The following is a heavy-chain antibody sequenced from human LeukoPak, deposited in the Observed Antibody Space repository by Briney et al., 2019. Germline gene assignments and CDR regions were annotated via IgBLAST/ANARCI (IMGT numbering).Heavy chain of an antibody. CDR2: IYSGGST. V-gene: IGHV3-53*01. Sequence: GGSLRLSCTASGFTFADYAMSWVRQAPGKGLEWVSVIYSGGSTYYADSVKGRFTISRDNSKNTLYLQMNSLRAEDTAVYYCARVSGGSDWYFDLWGRGTLVTVSS. CDR3: ARVSGGSDWYFDL. D-gene: IGHD3-10*01. J-gene: IGHJ2*01. CDR1: GFTFADYA.